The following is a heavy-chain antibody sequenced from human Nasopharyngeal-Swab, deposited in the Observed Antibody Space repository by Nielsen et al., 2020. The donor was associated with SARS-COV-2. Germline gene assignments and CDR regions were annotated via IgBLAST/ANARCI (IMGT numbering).Heavy chain of an antibody. Sequence: SETLSLTCTVSGGSISSYYWSWIRQPPGKGLEWIGYMYYSGSTSHNPSLKSRVTISVDTSKNQISLKLTSVTAADTAVYYCARPGGSGDPYWYFDLWGHGTLVTVSS. CDR3: ARPGGSGDPYWYFDL. CDR2: MYYSGST. J-gene: IGHJ2*01. CDR1: GGSISSYY. D-gene: IGHD3-16*01. V-gene: IGHV4-59*01.